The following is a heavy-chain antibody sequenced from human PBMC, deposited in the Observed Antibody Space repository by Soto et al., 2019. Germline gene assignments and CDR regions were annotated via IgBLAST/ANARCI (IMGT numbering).Heavy chain of an antibody. Sequence: EVQLVESGGGLVQPGGSLRLSCAASGFTFSSYSMNWVRQAPGKGLEWVSYISSSSSTIYYADSVKGRFTISRDNAKNSLYLQMNSLRDEDTAVYYCAREGDSSSAHSVIYYYGMDVWGQGTTVTVSS. D-gene: IGHD6-6*01. J-gene: IGHJ6*02. CDR3: AREGDSSSAHSVIYYYGMDV. CDR2: ISSSSSTI. V-gene: IGHV3-48*02. CDR1: GFTFSSYS.